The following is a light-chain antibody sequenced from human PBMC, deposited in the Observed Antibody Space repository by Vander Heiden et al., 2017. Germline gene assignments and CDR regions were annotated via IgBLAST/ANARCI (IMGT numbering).Light chain of an antibody. CDR3: RQDDTYPHT. J-gene: IGKJ2*01. V-gene: IGKV1-8*01. Sequence: AIRMTQSPSSFSASTGDRVTITCRASQGISSYLAWYQQKPGKAPKLLIYAASTLLSGVPSRFSGSGSGTDFTLSISCLQAEDFATYYCRQDDTYPHTLGQGTKLEIK. CDR1: QGISSY. CDR2: AAS.